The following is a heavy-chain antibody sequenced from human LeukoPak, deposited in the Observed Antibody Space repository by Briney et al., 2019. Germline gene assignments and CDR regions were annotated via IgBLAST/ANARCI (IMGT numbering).Heavy chain of an antibody. J-gene: IGHJ6*02. CDR2: IYHSGST. CDR1: GGSISSSNW. CDR3: AREVRDVDTAMVYYGMDV. D-gene: IGHD5-18*01. Sequence: SETLSLTCAVSGGSISSSNWWSWVRQPPGKGLEWIGEIYHSGSTNYNPSLKSRVTISVDKSKNQFSLKLSSVTAADTAVYYCAREVRDVDTAMVYYGMDVWGQGTTVTVSS. V-gene: IGHV4-4*02.